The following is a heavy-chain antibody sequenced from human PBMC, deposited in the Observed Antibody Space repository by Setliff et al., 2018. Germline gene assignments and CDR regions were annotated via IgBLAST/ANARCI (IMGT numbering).Heavy chain of an antibody. D-gene: IGHD6-13*01. Sequence: AASVKVSCKASGYTFTGYAMNWVRQAPGQGLEWMGWINTNTGNPTYAQGFTGRFVFSLETSVSTAYLQINSLKAADTAIYYCARAYGISWSAVDYWGQGTVVTV. CDR2: INTNTGNP. CDR1: GYTFTGYA. CDR3: ARAYGISWSAVDY. V-gene: IGHV7-4-1*02. J-gene: IGHJ4*02.